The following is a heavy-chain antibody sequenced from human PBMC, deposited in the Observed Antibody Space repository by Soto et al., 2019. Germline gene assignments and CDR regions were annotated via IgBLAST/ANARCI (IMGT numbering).Heavy chain of an antibody. Sequence: SGPTLVNPTPTLTLTCTFSGFSLSTSGMCVSWIRQPPGKALEWLALIDWDDDKYYSTSLKTRLTISKDNSKNQVVLTKTNKDPVDTATYYCARIPSYYDILTGLYYYYGMDVWGQGTTVTVSS. J-gene: IGHJ6*02. CDR1: GFSLSTSGMC. D-gene: IGHD3-9*01. V-gene: IGHV2-70*01. CDR3: ARIPSYYDILTGLYYYYGMDV. CDR2: IDWDDDK.